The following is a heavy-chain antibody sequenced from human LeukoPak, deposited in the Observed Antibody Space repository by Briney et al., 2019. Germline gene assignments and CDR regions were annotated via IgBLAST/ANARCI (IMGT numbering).Heavy chain of an antibody. Sequence: GGSLRLSRAASGFTFSSYAMSWVRQAPGKGLEWVSAISGSGGSTYYADSVKGRFTISRDNSKNTLYLQMNCLRAEGTAVYYCAKVKQWLVRGYYYYGMDVWGKGTTVTVSS. CDR3: AKVKQWLVRGYYYYGMDV. V-gene: IGHV3-23*01. CDR1: GFTFSSYA. CDR2: ISGSGGST. D-gene: IGHD6-19*01. J-gene: IGHJ6*04.